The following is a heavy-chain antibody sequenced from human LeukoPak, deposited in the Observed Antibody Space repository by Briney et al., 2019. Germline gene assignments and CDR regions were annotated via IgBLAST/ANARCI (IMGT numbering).Heavy chain of an antibody. CDR3: ARDLPPYYDSSGYFDY. CDR1: GFTFSSYG. CDR2: IRYDGSNK. V-gene: IGHV3-30*02. Sequence: GGSLRLSCAASGFTFSSYGMHWVRQAPGKGLEWVAFIRYDGSNKYYADSVKGRFTISRDNSKNTLYLQMNSLRAEDTAVYYCARDLPPYYDSSGYFDYWGQGTLVTVSS. J-gene: IGHJ4*02. D-gene: IGHD3-22*01.